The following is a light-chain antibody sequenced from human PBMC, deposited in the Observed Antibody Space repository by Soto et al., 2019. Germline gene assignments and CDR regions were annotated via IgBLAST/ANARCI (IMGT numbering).Light chain of an antibody. J-gene: IGKJ5*01. Sequence: EIVMTQSPATLSVSPGERATLSCRASQSVSSNLAWYQQKPGQAPRLLIYGASTRATGIPARFSGSGSGTEFTLTISSLQSEDFAVYYCQQYNNWPLTFCQGPRLEIK. V-gene: IGKV3-15*01. CDR3: QQYNNWPLT. CDR2: GAS. CDR1: QSVSSN.